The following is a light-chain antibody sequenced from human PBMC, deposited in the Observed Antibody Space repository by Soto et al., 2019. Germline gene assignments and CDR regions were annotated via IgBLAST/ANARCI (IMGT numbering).Light chain of an antibody. Sequence: QSVLTQPASVSGSPGQSITISCTGTSSDIGGFNYVSWYQQNPGKAPKLMIYEVSKRPSGVSNRFSGSKSGNTASLTISGLQADEADYYCSSYTSNSTLAVFGTGTKLTVL. CDR2: EVS. CDR1: SSDIGGFNY. J-gene: IGLJ1*01. V-gene: IGLV2-14*01. CDR3: SSYTSNSTLAV.